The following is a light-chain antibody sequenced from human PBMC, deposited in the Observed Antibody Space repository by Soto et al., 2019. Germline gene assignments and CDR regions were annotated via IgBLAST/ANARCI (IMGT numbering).Light chain of an antibody. V-gene: IGKV1-33*01. CDR1: QDVSNY. CDR2: DAS. Sequence: DIQMTQSPSSLSASVGDRVTITCQASQDVSNYLNWYQQKPGKAPKLLIYDASDLETGVPSRFSGSGSGTGFTFTISSLQPEDFATYYCQQYESLPLTFGQGTRLEIK. J-gene: IGKJ5*01. CDR3: QQYESLPLT.